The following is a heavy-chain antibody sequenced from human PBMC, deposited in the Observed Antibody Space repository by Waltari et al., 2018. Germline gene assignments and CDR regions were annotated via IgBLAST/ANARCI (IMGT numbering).Heavy chain of an antibody. D-gene: IGHD5-12*01. J-gene: IGHJ3*02. CDR2: INQEGSEA. CDR1: RFTFSNYW. V-gene: IGHV3-7*01. Sequence: EVLLVESGGGLVQTGGSLRLSCAASRFTFSNYWMNWVRQAPGKGLEWVANINQEGSEAYYVDSVKGRFTISRDNAKNSLYLEMKTLRAEDTAIYYCARTGARWLQFAAFDIWGQGTMVTVSS. CDR3: ARTGARWLQFAAFDI.